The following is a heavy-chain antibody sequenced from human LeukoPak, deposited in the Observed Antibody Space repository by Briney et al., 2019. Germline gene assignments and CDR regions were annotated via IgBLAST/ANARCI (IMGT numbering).Heavy chain of an antibody. CDR2: IYYGGPT. D-gene: IGHD4-11*01. CDR3: VRHTTTTATTTLDL. Sequence: SETLSLTFSVSGGSISTNLYYWGWIRQSPGKGLEWIGAIYYGGPTYYIPSLESRVTISVDTSKNQFSLKVTSVTAADTAVYYCVRHTTTTATTTLDLWGQGAPVTVSS. V-gene: IGHV4-39*01. CDR1: GGSISTNLYY. J-gene: IGHJ4*02.